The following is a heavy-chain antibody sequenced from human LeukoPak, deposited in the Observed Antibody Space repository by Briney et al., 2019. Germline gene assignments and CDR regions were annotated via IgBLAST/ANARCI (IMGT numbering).Heavy chain of an antibody. CDR1: GGSISSYY. Sequence: SETLSLTCTVSGGSISSYYWSWIRQPPGKGLEWIGYIYYSGSTNYNPSLKSRVTISVDTSKNQFSLKLSSVTAADTAVYYCARGTVTISSWFDPWGQGTLVTVSS. CDR3: ARGTVTISSWFDP. J-gene: IGHJ5*02. CDR2: IYYSGST. V-gene: IGHV4-59*01. D-gene: IGHD4-17*01.